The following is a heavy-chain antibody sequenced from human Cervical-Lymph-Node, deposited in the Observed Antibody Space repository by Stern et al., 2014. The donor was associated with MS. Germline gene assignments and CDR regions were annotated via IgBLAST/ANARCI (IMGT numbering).Heavy chain of an antibody. V-gene: IGHV3-33*01. CDR2: IWYDGSNN. CDR1: GFTFSSYG. CDR3: ARDRHDLGYCSGGSCYLPDY. D-gene: IGHD2-15*01. Sequence: MQLVESGGGVVQPGRSLRLSCAASGFTFSSYGMHWVRQAPGKGLEWGAVIWYDGSNNYSEASVKGRFTISRYNSKNTLYLQMNSLRAEDTAVYYCARDRHDLGYCSGGSCYLPDYWGQGTLVTVSS. J-gene: IGHJ4*02.